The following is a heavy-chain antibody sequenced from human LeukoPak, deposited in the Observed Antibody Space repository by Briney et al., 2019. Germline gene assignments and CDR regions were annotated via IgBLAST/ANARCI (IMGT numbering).Heavy chain of an antibody. J-gene: IGHJ6*03. CDR3: ARTYSGYNLDHYYYYYYMDV. CDR2: MNPNSGNT. V-gene: IGHV1-8*03. D-gene: IGHD5-12*01. CDR1: GYTFTRYD. Sequence: ASVKVSCKASGYTFTRYDINWVRQATGQGLEWMGWMNPNSGNTGYAQKFQGRVTITRNTSISTAYMELRSLRSDDTAVYYCARTYSGYNLDHYYYYYYMDVWGKGTTVTVSS.